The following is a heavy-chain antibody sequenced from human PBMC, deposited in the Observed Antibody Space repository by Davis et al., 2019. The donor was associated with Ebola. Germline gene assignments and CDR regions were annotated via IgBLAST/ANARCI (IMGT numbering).Heavy chain of an antibody. CDR2: FDPEDGET. V-gene: IGHV1-24*01. J-gene: IGHJ6*02. CDR1: GYTLTELS. Sequence: ASVKVSCKVSGYTLTELSMHWVRQAPGKGLEWMGGFDPEDGETIYAQKFQGRVTITADESTSTAYMELSSLRSEDTAVYYCARVVVVDGFYYYAMDVWGQGTTVTVSS. CDR3: ARVVVVDGFYYYAMDV. D-gene: IGHD2-15*01.